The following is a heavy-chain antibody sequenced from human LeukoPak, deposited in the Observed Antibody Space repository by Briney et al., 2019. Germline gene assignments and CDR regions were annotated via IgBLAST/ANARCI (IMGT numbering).Heavy chain of an antibody. V-gene: IGHV1-18*01. CDR1: GYTFTSYG. J-gene: IGHJ6*02. D-gene: IGHD6-19*01. CDR3: ARGYSSGLPYYYYGMDV. Sequence: ASVKVSCKASGYTFTSYGISWVRQAPGQGLEWMGWISAYNGNTNYAQKLQGRVTMTTDTSTSTAYMELRSLRSDDTAVYYCARGYSSGLPYYYYGMDVWGQGTTVTVSS. CDR2: ISAYNGNT.